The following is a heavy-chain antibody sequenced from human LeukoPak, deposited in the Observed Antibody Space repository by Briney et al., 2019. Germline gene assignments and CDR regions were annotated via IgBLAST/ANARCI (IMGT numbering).Heavy chain of an antibody. V-gene: IGHV4-61*02. CDR2: IYTTGST. Sequence: SQTLSLTCTVSGGSISSGTYYWTWIRQPAGKGLEWIGRIYTTGSTNYNPFLKSRVTMSTDTSKNQFSLKLSSVTAADTAVYYCARVTTGGYYNCWGQGTLVTVSS. J-gene: IGHJ4*02. D-gene: IGHD3-22*01. CDR3: ARVTTGGYYNC. CDR1: GGSISSGTYY.